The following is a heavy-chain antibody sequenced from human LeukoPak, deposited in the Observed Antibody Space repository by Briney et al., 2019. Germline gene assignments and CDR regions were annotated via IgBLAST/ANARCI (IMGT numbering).Heavy chain of an antibody. CDR1: GFTFGDYA. V-gene: IGHV3-49*04. CDR2: IRSKAYGGTT. Sequence: GGSLRLSCTASGFTFGDYAMSWVRQAPGKGLEWVGFIRSKAYGGTTEYAASVKGRFTISRDDSISIAYLQMNSLKTEDTAVYYCTRVEDIVVVPAVHDYWGQGTLVTVSS. J-gene: IGHJ4*02. D-gene: IGHD2-2*01. CDR3: TRVEDIVVVPAVHDY.